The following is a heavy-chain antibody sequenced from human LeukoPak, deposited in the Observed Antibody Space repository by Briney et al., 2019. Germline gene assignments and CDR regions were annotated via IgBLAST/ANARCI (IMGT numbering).Heavy chain of an antibody. CDR2: IIPIFGTA. Sequence: SVKVSCKASGGTFSSYAISWVRQAPGLGLEWMGGIIPIFGTANYAQKFQGRVTITAVNSTSTAYMELSSLRSEDTAVYYCANAYCGGDCYWGNFDYWGQGTLVTVSS. CDR1: GGTFSSYA. V-gene: IGHV1-69*06. D-gene: IGHD2-21*02. CDR3: ANAYCGGDCYWGNFDY. J-gene: IGHJ4*02.